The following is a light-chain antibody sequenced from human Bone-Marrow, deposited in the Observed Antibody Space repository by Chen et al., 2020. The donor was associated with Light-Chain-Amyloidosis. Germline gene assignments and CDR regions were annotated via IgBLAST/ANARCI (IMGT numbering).Light chain of an antibody. CDR1: NIGSTS. J-gene: IGLJ1*01. CDR2: DDS. Sequence: SYVLTQPSSVSVAPGQTATIACGGNNIGSTSVHWYQQTPGQAPLLVVYDDSDRPSGVSDRFSGSKSGNTASLTISGLQAEDEADYYCSSYTSTFPYVFGTGTRLTVL. CDR3: SSYTSTFPYV. V-gene: IGLV3-21*02.